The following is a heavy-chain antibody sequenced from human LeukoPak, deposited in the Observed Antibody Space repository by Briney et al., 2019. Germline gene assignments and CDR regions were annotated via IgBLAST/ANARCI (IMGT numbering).Heavy chain of an antibody. CDR2: IYYSGST. Sequence: PSETLSLTCTVSGGSISSSSYYWGWIRQPPGKGLEWIGSIYYSGSTYYNPSLKSRVTISIDTSKNQFSLKLSSLTAADTAVYYCVSPFFDFWGQGTLVTVSS. J-gene: IGHJ4*02. CDR3: VSPFFDF. V-gene: IGHV4-39*01. CDR1: GGSISSSSYY.